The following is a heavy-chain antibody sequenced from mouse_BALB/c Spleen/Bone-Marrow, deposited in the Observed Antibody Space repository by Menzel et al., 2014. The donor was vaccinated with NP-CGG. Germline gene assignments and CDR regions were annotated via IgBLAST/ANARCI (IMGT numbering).Heavy chain of an antibody. CDR2: IDPANGNT. CDR3: AMYYYGSSLFAY. Sequence: EVQLQQSGAELVKPGASVKLSCTASGFNIKDTYMRWVKQRPEQGLEWIGRIDPANGNTKYDPKFQGKATITADTSSNTAYLQLSSLTSEDTAVYYCAMYYYGSSLFAYWGQGTLVTVSA. D-gene: IGHD1-1*01. J-gene: IGHJ3*01. V-gene: IGHV14-3*02. CDR1: GFNIKDTY.